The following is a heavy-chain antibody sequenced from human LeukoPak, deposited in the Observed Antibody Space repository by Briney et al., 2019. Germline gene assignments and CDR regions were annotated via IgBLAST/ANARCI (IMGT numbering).Heavy chain of an antibody. CDR3: ARTLYYDILTGYSPTPYYFDY. J-gene: IGHJ4*02. D-gene: IGHD3-9*01. Sequence: PGGSLRLSRAASGFTFSSYWMSWVRQVPGKGLEWVANIRQDGSEKYYVDSVKGRFTISRDNAKNSLYLQMNSLRAEDTAVYYCARTLYYDILTGYSPTPYYFDYWGQGTLVTVSS. V-gene: IGHV3-7*03. CDR1: GFTFSSYW. CDR2: IRQDGSEK.